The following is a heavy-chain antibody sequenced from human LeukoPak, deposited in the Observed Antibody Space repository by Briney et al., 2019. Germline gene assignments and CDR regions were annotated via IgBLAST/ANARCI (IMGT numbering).Heavy chain of an antibody. Sequence: PGRSLRLSCAASGFTFGSYAMNWVRQAPGKGLEWVSGISWNSGSIGYADSVKGRFTISRDNAKNSLYLQMNSLRAEDTALYYCAKDYSSSSNYYYYMDVWGKGTTVTVSS. J-gene: IGHJ6*03. CDR3: AKDYSSSSNYYYYMDV. V-gene: IGHV3-9*01. CDR1: GFTFGSYA. D-gene: IGHD6-6*01. CDR2: ISWNSGSI.